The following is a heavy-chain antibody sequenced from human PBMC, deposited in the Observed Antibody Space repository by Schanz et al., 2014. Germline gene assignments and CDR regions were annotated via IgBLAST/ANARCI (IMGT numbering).Heavy chain of an antibody. Sequence: VQLVESGGGLVKPGGSLRLSCAASGLTFSDYYMSWIRQAPGKGLEWVALISYDGSSKNHADSVQGRFTISSDNSKNALYLQMDSLRAEDTAVYYCARDLISSGWYGWGQGTLVTVSS. D-gene: IGHD6-19*01. CDR1: GLTFSDYY. CDR2: ISYDGSSK. CDR3: ARDLISSGWYG. V-gene: IGHV3-33*08. J-gene: IGHJ4*02.